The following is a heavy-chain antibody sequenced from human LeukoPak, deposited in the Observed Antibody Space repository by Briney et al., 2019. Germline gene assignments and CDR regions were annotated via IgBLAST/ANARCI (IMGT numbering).Heavy chain of an antibody. D-gene: IGHD5-12*01. CDR3: ARKWLRFYYFDY. CDR1: GGSINSRNHY. CDR2: IYSSGAT. J-gene: IGHJ4*02. V-gene: IGHV4-39*07. Sequence: SETLSLTCSVSGGSINSRNHYWGWIRQPPGKGLEWIASIYSSGATYYNPSLKSRVIISVDTSKNQFSLKLSSVTAADTAVYYCARKWLRFYYFDYWGQGTLVTVSS.